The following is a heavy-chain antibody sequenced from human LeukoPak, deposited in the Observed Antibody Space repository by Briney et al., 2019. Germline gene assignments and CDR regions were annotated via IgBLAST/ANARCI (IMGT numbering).Heavy chain of an antibody. CDR2: IYTSGTT. Sequence: SETLSLTCTVSGGFISGYYWSWIRQPAGKGLEWIGHIYTSGTTNYNPSLKSRVTMSIDTSKNQFSLKLSSVTAADTAVYYCAREGSSAHAWFDPWGQGTLVTVSS. CDR3: AREGSSAHAWFDP. J-gene: IGHJ5*02. D-gene: IGHD2-2*01. CDR1: GGFISGYY. V-gene: IGHV4-4*07.